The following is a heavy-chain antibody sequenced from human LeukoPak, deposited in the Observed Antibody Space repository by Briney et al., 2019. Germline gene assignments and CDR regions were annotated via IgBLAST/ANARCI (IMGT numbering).Heavy chain of an antibody. CDR1: GYTFSTHW. J-gene: IGHJ4*02. Sequence: ASVKVSCKTSGYTFSTHWMHWVRQAPGQGLEWMGIINPNGGFTSYAQKFQGRVTVTRDMSTSTVYMELSSLRSEDTAVYYCARGVGELSGGRDFDYWGQGTLVTVSS. CDR3: ARGVGELSGGRDFDY. CDR2: INPNGGFT. D-gene: IGHD3-10*01. V-gene: IGHV1-46*01.